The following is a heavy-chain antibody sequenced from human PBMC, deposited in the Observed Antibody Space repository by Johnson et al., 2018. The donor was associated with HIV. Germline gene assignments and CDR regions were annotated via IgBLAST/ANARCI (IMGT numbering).Heavy chain of an antibody. D-gene: IGHD6-6*01. CDR3: ARLAQSIAARPEAFDI. J-gene: IGHJ3*02. CDR2: ISYDGSNK. V-gene: IGHV3-30*03. Sequence: QVQLVESGGGVVQPGRSLRLSCAASGFTVSSNYMSWVRQAPGKGLEWVSLISYDGSNKYYVDSVKGRFTISRDNAKNSLDLEMNSLRAEDTAVYYCARLAQSIAARPEAFDIWCQGTMVTVSS. CDR1: GFTVSSNY.